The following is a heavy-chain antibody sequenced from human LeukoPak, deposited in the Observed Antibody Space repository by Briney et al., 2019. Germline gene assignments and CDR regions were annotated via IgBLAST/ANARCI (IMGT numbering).Heavy chain of an antibody. CDR1: GGSISSYY. V-gene: IGHV4-59*12. Sequence: SETLSLTCTVSGGSISSYYWSWIRQPPGKGLEWIGYIYYSGSTNYNPSLKSRVTILIDTSKNQFSLKLSSVTAADTALYYCASAYPLRSGYGAFDIWGQGTMVTVSS. CDR2: IYYSGST. D-gene: IGHD5-12*01. J-gene: IGHJ3*02. CDR3: ASAYPLRSGYGAFDI.